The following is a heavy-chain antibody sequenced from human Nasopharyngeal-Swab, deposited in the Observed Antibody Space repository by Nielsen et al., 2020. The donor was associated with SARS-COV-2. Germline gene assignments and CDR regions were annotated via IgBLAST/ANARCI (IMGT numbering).Heavy chain of an antibody. V-gene: IGHV1-46*01. CDR3: ARGGDPREVVAATDCFDP. J-gene: IGHJ5*02. Sequence: ASVKVSCKASGYTFTRYYIHWVRQAPGQGLEWMGIINPSGGSARYSQNFQGRVTMTRDTSTNTVYMALYSLTSEDTAVYYCARGGDPREVVAATDCFDPWGQGTLVTVSS. CDR2: INPSGGSA. D-gene: IGHD2-15*01. CDR1: GYTFTRYY.